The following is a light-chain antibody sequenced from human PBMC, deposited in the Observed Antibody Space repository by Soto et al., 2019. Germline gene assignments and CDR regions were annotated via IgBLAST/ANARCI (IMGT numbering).Light chain of an antibody. J-gene: IGLJ7*01. CDR3: CSYAGSVAV. Sequence: QSALTQPASVSGSPGQSITISCTGTSSDVGSYNLVSWYQQHPGKAPKLMIYEVSKRPSGVSNRFSGSKSGNTASLTISGLQAEDEADYYCCSYAGSVAVFGGGTQLTVL. V-gene: IGLV2-23*02. CDR1: SSDVGSYNL. CDR2: EVS.